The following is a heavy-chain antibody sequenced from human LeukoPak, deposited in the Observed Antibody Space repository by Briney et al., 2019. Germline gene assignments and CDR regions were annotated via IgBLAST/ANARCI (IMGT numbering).Heavy chain of an antibody. Sequence: GGSLRLSCAASGFTFNTYTMNWVRQAPGKGLEWVSSISSSSTYISYPDSVKGRFTISRDNAKNSLYLQMNSLRDEDSAVYYCARGLQYHEPLYFDSWGQGTLVTVPS. CDR2: ISSSSTYI. D-gene: IGHD4-11*01. J-gene: IGHJ4*02. V-gene: IGHV3-21*01. CDR3: ARGLQYHEPLYFDS. CDR1: GFTFNTYT.